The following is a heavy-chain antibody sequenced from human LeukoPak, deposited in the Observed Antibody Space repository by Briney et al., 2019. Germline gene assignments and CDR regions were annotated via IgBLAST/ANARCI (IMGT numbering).Heavy chain of an antibody. D-gene: IGHD5-12*01. CDR2: ISSSGSTI. CDR1: GFTFSSYE. CDR3: ARISGRGAFDI. V-gene: IGHV3-48*03. J-gene: IGHJ3*02. Sequence: GGSLRLSCVVSGFTFSSYEMNWVLQAPGNGLEWVSYISSSGSTIYYADSVKGRFTISRDNAKNSLYLQMNSLRAEDTAVYYCARISGRGAFDIWGQGTMVTVSS.